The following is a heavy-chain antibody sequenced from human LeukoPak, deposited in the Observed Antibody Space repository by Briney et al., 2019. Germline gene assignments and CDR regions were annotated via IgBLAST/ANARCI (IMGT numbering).Heavy chain of an antibody. J-gene: IGHJ4*02. V-gene: IGHV1-3*01. CDR1: GYTFTSYA. CDR3: ARGGYSGYDPLDF. D-gene: IGHD5-12*01. Sequence: ASVTVSCTASGYTFTSYAMHWVRQAPGQRLEWMGWINAGNGNTKYSQKFQGRITISRDTSASTAYMELTSLRSEDTAVYYCARGGYSGYDPLDFWGQGTLVTVSS. CDR2: INAGNGNT.